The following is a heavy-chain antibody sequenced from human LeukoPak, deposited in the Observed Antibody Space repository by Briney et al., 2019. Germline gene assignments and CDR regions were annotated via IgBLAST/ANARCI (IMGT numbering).Heavy chain of an antibody. V-gene: IGHV3-23*01. D-gene: IGHD3-22*01. CDR2: ISGSGGST. Sequence: GGSLRLSCAASGFTFSSYAMSWVRQAPGEGLEWVSAISGSGGSTYYADSVKGRFTISRDNSKNTLYLQMNSLRAEDTAVYYCAKKSMIVVVLSAFDIWGQGTMVTVSS. CDR1: GFTFSSYA. J-gene: IGHJ3*02. CDR3: AKKSMIVVVLSAFDI.